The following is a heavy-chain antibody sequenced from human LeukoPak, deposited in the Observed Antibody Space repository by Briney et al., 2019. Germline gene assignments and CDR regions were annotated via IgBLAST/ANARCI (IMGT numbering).Heavy chain of an antibody. J-gene: IGHJ4*02. V-gene: IGHV3-74*01. D-gene: IGHD6-19*01. CDR2: IDTDGIST. Sequence: GGSPRLSCAASGFTFSTYWMHWVRQAPGKGLVWVSRIDTDGISTAYADSVKGRFTISRDNAKNTVYLQMNSLRGEDTAVYYCVGSSGWPKYWGQGTLVAVSA. CDR3: VGSSGWPKY. CDR1: GFTFSTYW.